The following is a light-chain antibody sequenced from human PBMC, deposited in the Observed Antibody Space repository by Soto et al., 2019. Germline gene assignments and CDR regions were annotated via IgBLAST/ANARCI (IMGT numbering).Light chain of an antibody. CDR2: EVS. J-gene: IGLJ2*01. V-gene: IGLV2-8*01. CDR3: SSYAGSNNFGV. CDR1: SSDVGDYNY. Sequence: QSVLTQPPSASGSPGQSVTISCTGTSSDVGDYNYVSWYQHHPGKAPKLIIYEVSKRPSGVPDRFSGSKSGNTASLTVSGLQAEDEADYYCSSYAGSNNFGVFGGGTKVTVL.